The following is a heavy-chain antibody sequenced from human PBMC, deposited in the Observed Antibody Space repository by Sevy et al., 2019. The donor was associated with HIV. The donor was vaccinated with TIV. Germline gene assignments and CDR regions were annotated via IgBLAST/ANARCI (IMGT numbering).Heavy chain of an antibody. D-gene: IGHD2-21*02. Sequence: GGSLRLSCAGSGFTFSTYAMHWVRQAPGKGLEWLAVISYDGSLKFHTDSVRGRFTISRDNSKNTVYLQMNSLRAEDTAVYYCARKMELLVPDYWGQGTLVTVSS. CDR3: ARKMELLVPDY. J-gene: IGHJ4*02. V-gene: IGHV3-30*03. CDR2: ISYDGSLK. CDR1: GFTFSTYA.